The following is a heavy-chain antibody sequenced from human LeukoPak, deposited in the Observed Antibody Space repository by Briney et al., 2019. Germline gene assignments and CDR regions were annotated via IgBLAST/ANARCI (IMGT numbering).Heavy chain of an antibody. Sequence: SGPALVEPTQTLTLTCTFSGFSLSSSGMCVTWIRQPPGKALEWLACIDWDNAKFHNTSLKTRLTVSKDTSKNQVVLTMTNMDPVDTATYYCARMYRRSGSHRDAFDIWGRGTMVTVSS. J-gene: IGHJ3*02. D-gene: IGHD1-26*01. CDR2: IDWDNAK. CDR3: ARMYRRSGSHRDAFDI. CDR1: GFSLSSSGMC. V-gene: IGHV2-70*17.